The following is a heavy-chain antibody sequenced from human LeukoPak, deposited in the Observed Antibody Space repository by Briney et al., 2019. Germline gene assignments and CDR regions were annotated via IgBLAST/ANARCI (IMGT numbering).Heavy chain of an antibody. D-gene: IGHD1-14*01. CDR3: ARNFRRSRNPRDDAFDI. CDR1: GGSISSYY. Sequence: SETLSLTCTVSGGSISSYYWSWIRQPPEKGLEWIGYIYYSGSTNYNPSLKSRVTISVDTSKNQFSLKLSSVTAADTAVYSCARNFRRSRNPRDDAFDIWGQGTMVTVSS. V-gene: IGHV4-59*08. J-gene: IGHJ3*02. CDR2: IYYSGST.